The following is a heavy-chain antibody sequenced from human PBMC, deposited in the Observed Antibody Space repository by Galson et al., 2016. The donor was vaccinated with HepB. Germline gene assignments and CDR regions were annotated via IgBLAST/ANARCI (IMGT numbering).Heavy chain of an antibody. D-gene: IGHD6-19*01. CDR1: GFTFSSYA. Sequence: SLRLSCAASGFTFSSYAMHWVRQAPGKGLEYVSAISGNGGSTYYADSVKGRFTISRDNSKNTLYLQMSSLRAEDTAVYYCVKNEYSSGWYFGAFDIWGQGTMVTVSS. CDR3: VKNEYSSGWYFGAFDI. CDR2: ISGNGGST. V-gene: IGHV3-64D*06. J-gene: IGHJ3*02.